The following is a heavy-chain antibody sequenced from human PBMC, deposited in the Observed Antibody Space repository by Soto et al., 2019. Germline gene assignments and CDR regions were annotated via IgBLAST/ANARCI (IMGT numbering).Heavy chain of an antibody. D-gene: IGHD6-6*01. J-gene: IGHJ5*02. Sequence: ASETLYLTCAVSGGSISSSNWWSWVRQPPGKGLEWIGEIYHSGSTNYNPSLKSRVTISLDKSKNHFSLKLSSVTSADTAVYYCARVSIAARAWFDPWGQGTLVTVS. CDR3: ARVSIAARAWFDP. CDR1: GGSISSSNW. V-gene: IGHV4-4*02. CDR2: IYHSGST.